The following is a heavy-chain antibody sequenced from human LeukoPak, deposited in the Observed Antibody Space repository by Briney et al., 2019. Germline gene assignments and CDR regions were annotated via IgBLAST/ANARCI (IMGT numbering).Heavy chain of an antibody. CDR1: GFTFSSYW. J-gene: IGHJ4*02. CDR3: ARDRADNSEPFGY. D-gene: IGHD3-22*01. Sequence: PGGSLRLSCAASGFTFSSYWMSWVRQAPGRGLEWVANIKQDGSEKNYVDSVRGRFTISRDNAKNSLYLQMNSLRAEDTAVYYCARDRADNSEPFGYWGQGTLVTVSS. V-gene: IGHV3-7*01. CDR2: IKQDGSEK.